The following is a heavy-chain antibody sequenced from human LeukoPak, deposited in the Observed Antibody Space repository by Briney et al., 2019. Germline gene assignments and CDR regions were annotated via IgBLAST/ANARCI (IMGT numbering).Heavy chain of an antibody. CDR1: GFSFSDSW. CDR2: IKRDGSEK. Sequence: GGSLRLSCAASGFSFSDSWMSWIRQAPGKGLEWVANIKRDGSEKYYVDSVKGRFTISRDNAKNSLYLQMSSLSAQDTAVYYCARALYYYGSEPYYYDYWGQGTLVTVSS. CDR3: ARALYYYGSEPYYYDY. J-gene: IGHJ4*02. D-gene: IGHD3-10*01. V-gene: IGHV3-7*01.